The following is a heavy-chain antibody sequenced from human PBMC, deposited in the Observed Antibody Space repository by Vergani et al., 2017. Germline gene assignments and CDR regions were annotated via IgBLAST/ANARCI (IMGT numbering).Heavy chain of an antibody. CDR3: THSSVIRGTDPYYHSYYMHV. J-gene: IGHJ6*03. CDR2: IYCIDDK. V-gene: IGHV2-5*01. D-gene: IGHD3-10*01. CDR1: GFSLSTIGVA. Sequence: QITLKESAPTLVKLTQTLTLTCTFSGFSLSTIGVAVGWIRQPPGKALEWLALIYCIDDKRYSPSLKIRLTITKDTSKNQVVLTMTNMDPVDTATYYWTHSSVIRGTDPYYHSYYMHVWGKGTTVTVYS.